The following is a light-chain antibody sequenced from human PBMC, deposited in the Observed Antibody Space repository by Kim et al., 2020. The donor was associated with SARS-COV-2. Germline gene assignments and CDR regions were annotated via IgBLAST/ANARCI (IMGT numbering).Light chain of an antibody. CDR2: GDN. J-gene: IGLJ3*02. CDR1: RGSVASNY. V-gene: IGLV6-57*03. Sequence: GEPVHSSCPRSRGSVASNYVQWYQQRPGSAPTTVIYGDNQRPSGVPDRFSGSIDSSSNSASLTISGLKTEDEADYYCQSYDSSTRVFGGGTQLTVL. CDR3: QSYDSSTRV.